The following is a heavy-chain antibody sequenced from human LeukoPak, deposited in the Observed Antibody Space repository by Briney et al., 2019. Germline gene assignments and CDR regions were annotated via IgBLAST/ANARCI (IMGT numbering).Heavy chain of an antibody. CDR1: GGTFSSYA. Sequence: GASVKVSRKASGGTFSSYAISWVRQAPGQGLEWMGGIIPIFGTANYAQKFQGRVTITADESTSTAYMELSSLRSEDTAVYYCARDPGLGVGGDWFDPWGQGTLVTVSS. V-gene: IGHV1-69*13. CDR2: IIPIFGTA. D-gene: IGHD3-16*01. J-gene: IGHJ5*02. CDR3: ARDPGLGVGGDWFDP.